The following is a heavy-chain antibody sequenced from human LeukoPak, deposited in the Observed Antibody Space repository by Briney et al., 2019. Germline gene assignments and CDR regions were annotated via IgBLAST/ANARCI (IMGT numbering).Heavy chain of an antibody. J-gene: IGHJ3*02. CDR1: GYSISNGYY. CDR2: VFHDGDT. V-gene: IGHV4-38-2*02. Sequence: SETLSLTCTVSGYSISNGYYWGWIRQTPGKGLEWIGRVFHDGDTHCNPSLESRVTISVDTSKNQVSLKLSSVTAADTALYYCARDSSRDLAFDIWGQGTMVTVSS. CDR3: ARDSSRDLAFDI. D-gene: IGHD6-13*01.